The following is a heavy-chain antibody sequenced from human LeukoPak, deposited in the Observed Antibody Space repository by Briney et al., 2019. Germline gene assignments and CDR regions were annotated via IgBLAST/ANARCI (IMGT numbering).Heavy chain of an antibody. V-gene: IGHV3-53*01. CDR1: GLSVSANY. CDR2: LYTGGTT. J-gene: IGHJ4*02. CDR3: VRDDRGVVVFDY. Sequence: GGSLRLSCAASGLSVSANYMSWVRQAPGKGLEWVSVLYTGGTTYYACSVRGRFTISRDDSKNTLYLQMSSLRAEDTAVYYCVRDDRGVVVFDYWGQGALVTVSS. D-gene: IGHD2-15*01.